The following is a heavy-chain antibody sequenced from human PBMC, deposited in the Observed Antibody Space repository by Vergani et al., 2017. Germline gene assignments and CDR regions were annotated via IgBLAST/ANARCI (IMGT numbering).Heavy chain of an antibody. CDR1: GFTFTAHG. V-gene: IGHV3-23*01. D-gene: IGHD2-21*01. CDR3: SDLYCDDGFLPF. CDR2: ISGQNFRT. J-gene: IGHJ4*02. Sequence: EVQLLESGGGSAQPGESLRLSCVASGFTFTAHGLNWVRQAPGKGLEWVSGISGQNFRTHYADSVKGRFTISRDDSKNTVYLQINSLSSEDTAFYYCSDLYCDDGFLPFWGQGTLVTVSS.